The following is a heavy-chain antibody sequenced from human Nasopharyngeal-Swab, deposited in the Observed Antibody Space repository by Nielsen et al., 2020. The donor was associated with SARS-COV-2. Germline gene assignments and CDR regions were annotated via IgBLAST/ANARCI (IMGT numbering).Heavy chain of an antibody. V-gene: IGHV3-23*01. CDR2: ISGSGGST. CDR1: GFTFSSYA. D-gene: IGHD3-22*01. Sequence: GESLKISCAASGFTFSSYAMSWVRQAPGKGLEWVSAISGSGGSTYYADSVKGRFTISRDNSKNTLYLQMNSLRAEDTAVYYCAKDRGIVVVIGSDYWGQGTLVTVSS. J-gene: IGHJ4*02. CDR3: AKDRGIVVVIGSDY.